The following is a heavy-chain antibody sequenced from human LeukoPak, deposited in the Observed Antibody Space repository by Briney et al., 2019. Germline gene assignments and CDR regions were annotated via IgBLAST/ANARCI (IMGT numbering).Heavy chain of an antibody. J-gene: IGHJ6*03. CDR3: ARRYYYDSSGYFSYYYYMDV. D-gene: IGHD3-22*01. CDR1: GGSFSGYY. CDR2: INHSGST. V-gene: IGHV4-34*01. Sequence: SETLSLTCAVYGGSFSGYYWSWIRQPPGKGLEWIGEINHSGSTNYNPSLKSRVTISVDTSKNQFSLKLSSVTAADTAVYYCARRYYYDSSGYFSYYYYMDVWGKGTTVTVSS.